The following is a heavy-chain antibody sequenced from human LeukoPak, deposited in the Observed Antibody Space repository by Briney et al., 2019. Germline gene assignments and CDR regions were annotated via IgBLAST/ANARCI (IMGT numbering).Heavy chain of an antibody. J-gene: IGHJ4*02. D-gene: IGHD5-24*01. CDR1: GFTFRRYY. V-gene: IGHV3-7*01. CDR3: AREAMASFDY. CDR2: INLDGSEV. Sequence: GGSLRLSCAGSGFTFRRYYMSWLRQAPGKGLEWVANINLDGSEVYYVDSVKGRFTISRDNAKNSLYLQMNSLRAEDTAVYYCAREAMASFDYWGRGTLVTVSS.